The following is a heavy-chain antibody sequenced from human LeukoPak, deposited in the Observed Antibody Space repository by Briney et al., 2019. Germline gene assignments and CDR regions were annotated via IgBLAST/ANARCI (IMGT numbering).Heavy chain of an antibody. V-gene: IGHV3-9*01. CDR3: AKDMVGDMAAFDI. J-gene: IGHJ3*02. CDR2: ISWNSGSI. D-gene: IGHD3-16*01. Sequence: GGSLRLSCAASGFTFDDYAMHWVRQAPGKGLEWVSGISWNSGSIGYADSVKGQFTISRDNAKNSLYLQMNSLRAEDTALYYCAKDMVGDMAAFDIWGQGTMVTVSS. CDR1: GFTFDDYA.